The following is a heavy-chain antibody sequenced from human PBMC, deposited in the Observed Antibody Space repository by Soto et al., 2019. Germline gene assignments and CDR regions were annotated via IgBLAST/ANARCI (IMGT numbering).Heavy chain of an antibody. CDR1: GGTFSSYA. D-gene: IGHD5-12*01. CDR2: IIPIFGTA. Sequence: GASVKVSCKASGGTFSSYAISWVRQAPGQGLEWMGGIIPIFGTANYAQKFQGRVTITADESTSTAYMELSSLRSEDTAVYYCARAGRGEMATISRNYYYYGMDVWGQGTTVTVSS. CDR3: ARAGRGEMATISRNYYYYGMDV. V-gene: IGHV1-69*13. J-gene: IGHJ6*02.